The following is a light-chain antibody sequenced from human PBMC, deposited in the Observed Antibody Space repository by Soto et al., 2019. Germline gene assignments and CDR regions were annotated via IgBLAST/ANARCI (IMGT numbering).Light chain of an antibody. Sequence: QSALTQPPSASGSPGESVTMSCTGTSRDVGGYVYVSWFQQHPGKAPKLIIFEVNKRPSGVPDRFSGSRSGNTASLTVSGLQNEDEADYYCSSYAGSNKMVFGGGTKLTVL. CDR1: SRDVGGYVY. CDR3: SSYAGSNKMV. J-gene: IGLJ2*01. V-gene: IGLV2-8*01. CDR2: EVN.